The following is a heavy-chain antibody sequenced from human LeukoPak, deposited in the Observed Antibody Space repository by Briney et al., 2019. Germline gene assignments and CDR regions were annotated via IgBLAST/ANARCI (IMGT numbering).Heavy chain of an antibody. CDR2: ISGSGETT. CDR3: AKVGEGLQLWLPFEY. J-gene: IGHJ4*02. V-gene: IGHV3-23*01. D-gene: IGHD5-18*01. Sequence: GGSLRLSCTTSGFIFRAYWMGWVRQAPGKGLEWVSSISGSGETTYYADSVKGRLSISRDNSKNTLYLQMNSLRAEGTAVYYCAKVGEGLQLWLPFEYWGQGTLVTVSS. CDR1: GFIFRAYW.